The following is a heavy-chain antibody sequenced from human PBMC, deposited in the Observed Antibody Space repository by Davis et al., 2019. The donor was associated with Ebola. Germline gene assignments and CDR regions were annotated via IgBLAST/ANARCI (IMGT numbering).Heavy chain of an antibody. CDR2: INTETGNP. Sequence: ASVKVSCKASGYTFTNYAMNWVRQAPGQGLEWMGWINTETGNPTYAQDFTGRFDFSLDTSVSTAYLQISSLKAEDTAVYYCARDFSVGSSSFAYWGQGTLVTVSS. CDR1: GYTFTNYA. D-gene: IGHD6-13*01. J-gene: IGHJ4*02. V-gene: IGHV7-4-1*02. CDR3: ARDFSVGSSSFAY.